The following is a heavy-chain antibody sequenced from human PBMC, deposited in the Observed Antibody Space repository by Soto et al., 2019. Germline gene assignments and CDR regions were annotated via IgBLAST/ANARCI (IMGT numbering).Heavy chain of an antibody. D-gene: IGHD6-19*01. Sequence: QVQLVESGGGVVQPGRSLRLSCAASGFTFSSYGMHWVRQAPGKGLEWVAVIWYDGSKKYHADSVKGRFTISRDNSENTLYLQMNSLRAEDKAVYYCARDGGVAGTIDYWGQGTLVTVSS. CDR2: IWYDGSKK. V-gene: IGHV3-33*01. CDR1: GFTFSSYG. J-gene: IGHJ4*02. CDR3: ARDGGVAGTIDY.